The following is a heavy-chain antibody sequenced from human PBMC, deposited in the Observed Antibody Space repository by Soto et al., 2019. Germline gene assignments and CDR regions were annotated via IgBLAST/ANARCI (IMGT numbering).Heavy chain of an antibody. CDR1: GFTFSSYG. CDR2: ISYVGSNK. Sequence: QVQLVESGGGVVQPGRSLRLSCAASGFTFSSYGMHWVRQAPGKGLEWVAVISYVGSNKYYADSVKGRFTISRDNSKNTLYLQMNSLRAEDTAVYYCAKDREAAAGTPIDYWGQGTLVTVSS. D-gene: IGHD6-13*01. J-gene: IGHJ4*02. V-gene: IGHV3-30*18. CDR3: AKDREAAAGTPIDY.